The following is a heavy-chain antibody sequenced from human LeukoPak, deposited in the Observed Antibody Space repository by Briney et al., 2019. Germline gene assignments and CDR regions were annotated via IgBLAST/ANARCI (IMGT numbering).Heavy chain of an antibody. D-gene: IGHD3-3*01. Sequence: PSETLSLTCTASGGSISSGDYYWSWIRQPPGKGLEWIGYIYYSGSTYYNPSLKSRVTISVDTSKNQFSLKLSSVTAADTAVYYCARVKTDYDFWSGYYNPSYFQHWGQGTLVTVSS. CDR2: IYYSGST. V-gene: IGHV4-30-4*01. J-gene: IGHJ1*01. CDR3: ARVKTDYDFWSGYYNPSYFQH. CDR1: GGSISSGDYY.